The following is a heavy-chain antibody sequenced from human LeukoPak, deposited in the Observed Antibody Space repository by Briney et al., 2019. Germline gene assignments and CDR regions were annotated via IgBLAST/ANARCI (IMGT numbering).Heavy chain of an antibody. J-gene: IGHJ4*02. CDR1: GGSISSYY. CDR3: ARVRVGSKWNYGSFDY. CDR2: IYTSGST. V-gene: IGHV4-4*07. Sequence: SETLSLTCTVSGGSISSYYWSWIRQPAGKGLEWIGRIYTSGSTNYNPSLKSRVTMSVDTSKNQFSLKLSSVTAADTAVYYCARVRVGSKWNYGSFDYWGQGTLVTVSS. D-gene: IGHD1-7*01.